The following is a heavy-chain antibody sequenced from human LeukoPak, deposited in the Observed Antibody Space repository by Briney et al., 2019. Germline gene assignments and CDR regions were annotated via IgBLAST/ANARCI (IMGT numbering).Heavy chain of an antibody. Sequence: ASVKVSCKASGYTFTGYHIHWVRQAPGQGLEWMGWINPNSGGTNYARKFQGRVTMTRDTSISTAYMELTRLRSDDTAVYYCARVFDNWNYGRYAEYFQHWGQGTLVTVSS. V-gene: IGHV1-2*02. CDR1: GYTFTGYH. D-gene: IGHD1-7*01. CDR2: INPNSGGT. CDR3: ARVFDNWNYGRYAEYFQH. J-gene: IGHJ1*01.